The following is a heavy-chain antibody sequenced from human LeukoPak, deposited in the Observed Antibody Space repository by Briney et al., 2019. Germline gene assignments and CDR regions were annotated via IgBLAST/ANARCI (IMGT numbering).Heavy chain of an antibody. Sequence: GSLRLSCAASGFTSSNAWMSWVRQAPGKGLEWVGRIKSKTDGGTTDYAAPVKGRFTISRDDSKNTLYLQMNSLKTEDTAVYYCSGDILTGYGDYWGQGTLVTVSS. D-gene: IGHD3-9*01. CDR3: SGDILTGYGDY. V-gene: IGHV3-15*01. CDR1: GFTSSNAW. CDR2: IKSKTDGGTT. J-gene: IGHJ4*02.